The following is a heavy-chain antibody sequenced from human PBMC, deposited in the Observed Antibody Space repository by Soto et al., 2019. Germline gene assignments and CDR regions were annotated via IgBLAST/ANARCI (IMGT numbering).Heavy chain of an antibody. CDR1: GYTFTSYA. CDR3: ARGVPIFMDY. CDR2: INAGNGNT. V-gene: IGHV1-3*05. D-gene: IGHD3-10*01. J-gene: IGHJ4*02. Sequence: QVQLVQSGAEEKKRGASVKVSCRASGYTFTSYAIHWVREAPGQRLEWMGWINAGNGNTKYSQKFQGRVTITRDTSASTAYMELSSLRSEDTAVYYCARGVPIFMDYWGQGTLVTVSS.